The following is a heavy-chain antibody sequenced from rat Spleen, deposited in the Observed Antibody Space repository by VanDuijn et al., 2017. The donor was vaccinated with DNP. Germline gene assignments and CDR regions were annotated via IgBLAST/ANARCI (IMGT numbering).Heavy chain of an antibody. CDR2: VQSGGST. J-gene: IGHJ4*01. CDR1: GFSLTSYH. Sequence: QVQLKESGPGLVQPSQTLSLTCTVSGFSLTSYHVHWVRQPPGKGLEWMGRVQSGGSTDYNSGLKSRLSISRDTSKSQVFLKMNSVQTEDTAMYCCARALATVAPTGAMDAWGQGTSVTVSS. V-gene: IGHV2-27*01. CDR3: ARALATVAPTGAMDA. D-gene: IGHD3-1*01.